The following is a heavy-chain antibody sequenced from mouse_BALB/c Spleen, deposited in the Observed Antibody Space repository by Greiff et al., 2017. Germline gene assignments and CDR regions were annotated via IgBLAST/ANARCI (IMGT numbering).Heavy chain of an antibody. CDR3: ARHGSSYYFDY. J-gene: IGHJ2*01. V-gene: IGHV5-9-3*01. D-gene: IGHD1-1*01. CDR2: ISSGGSYT. Sequence: EVKLMESGGGLVKPGGSLKLSRAASGFTFSSYAMSWVRQTPEKRLEWVATISSGGSYTYYPDSVKGRFTISRDNAKNTLYLQMSSLRSEDTAMYYCARHGSSYYFDYWGQGTTLTVSS. CDR1: GFTFSSYA.